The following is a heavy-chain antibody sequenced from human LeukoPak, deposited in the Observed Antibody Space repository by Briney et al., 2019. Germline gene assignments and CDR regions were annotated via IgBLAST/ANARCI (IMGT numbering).Heavy chain of an antibody. J-gene: IGHJ6*03. CDR1: GYTFTSYD. Sequence: SVKVSCKASGYTFTSYDINWVRQATGQGLEWMGRIIPIFGTANYAQKFQGRVTITTDESTSTAYMELSSLRSEDTAVYYCARGEAPWELAYYYYMDVWGKGTTVTVSS. D-gene: IGHD1-26*01. CDR3: ARGEAPWELAYYYYMDV. V-gene: IGHV1-69*05. CDR2: IIPIFGTA.